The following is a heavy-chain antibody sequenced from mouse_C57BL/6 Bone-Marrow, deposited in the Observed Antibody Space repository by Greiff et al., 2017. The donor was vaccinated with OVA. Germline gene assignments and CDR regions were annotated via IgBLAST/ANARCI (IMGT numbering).Heavy chain of an antibody. CDR3: ARQYYYGSLDY. V-gene: IGHV5-6*01. Sequence: EVKLMESGGDLVKPGGSLKLSCAASGFTFSSYGMSWVRQTPDTRLEWVATISSGGSYTYYPDSVTGRFTISRDNAKNTLYLQMSSLKSEDTAMYYCARQYYYGSLDYWGQGTTLTVSS. CDR1: GFTFSSYG. J-gene: IGHJ2*01. D-gene: IGHD1-1*01. CDR2: ISSGGSYT.